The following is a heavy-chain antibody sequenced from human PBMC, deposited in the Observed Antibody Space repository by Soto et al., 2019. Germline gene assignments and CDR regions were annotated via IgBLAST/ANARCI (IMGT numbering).Heavy chain of an antibody. Sequence: QVQLVQSGAEVKKPESSVKVSCKAPGGTFSTYAISWVRQAPGQGLEWMGGIIPMFGTANYAHRFRDRVTITADESTNTVYMELRSLRSEDTAVYFCASGLQLWLRQINNGYSGWGQGTLVTVSS. J-gene: IGHJ4*02. V-gene: IGHV1-69*12. CDR1: GGTFSTYA. CDR3: ASGLQLWLRQINNGYSG. D-gene: IGHD5-12*01. CDR2: IIPMFGTA.